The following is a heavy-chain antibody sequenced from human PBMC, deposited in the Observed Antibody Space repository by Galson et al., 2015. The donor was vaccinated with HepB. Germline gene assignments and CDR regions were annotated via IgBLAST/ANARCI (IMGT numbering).Heavy chain of an antibody. D-gene: IGHD3-16*01. V-gene: IGHV1-69*13. J-gene: IGHJ3*02. CDR2: IIPIFGTA. CDR3: ARAVRGDDAFDI. Sequence: SVKVSCKASGGTFSSYAISWVRKAPGQGLEWMGGIIPIFGTANYAQKFQGRVTITADESTSTAYMELSSLRSEDTAVYYCARAVRGDDAFDIWGQGTMVTVSS. CDR1: GGTFSSYA.